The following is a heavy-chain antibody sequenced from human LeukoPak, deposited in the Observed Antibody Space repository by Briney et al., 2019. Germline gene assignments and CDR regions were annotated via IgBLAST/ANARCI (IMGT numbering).Heavy chain of an antibody. D-gene: IGHD6-19*01. CDR2: IYSGGST. J-gene: IGHJ2*01. CDR3: ARDPTYSSGRLTGYFDL. Sequence: GGSLRLSCAASGLTFSSNYMNWVRQAPGKGLEWVSVIYSGGSTYYADSVKGRFTISRDKSKNTLYLQMNSLRAEDTAVYYCARDPTYSSGRLTGYFDLWGRGTLVTVSS. V-gene: IGHV3-66*01. CDR1: GLTFSSNY.